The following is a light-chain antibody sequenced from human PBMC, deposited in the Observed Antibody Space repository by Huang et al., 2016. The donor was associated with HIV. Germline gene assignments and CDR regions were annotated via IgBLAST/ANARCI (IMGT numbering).Light chain of an antibody. CDR3: QQRSNWPPLT. CDR2: DAA. V-gene: IGKV3-11*01. Sequence: EIVLTQSPATLSLSPGERATLPCRASQSASSYLAWYQQKPGQAPRLLIYDAADRATCIPGRFSGSGSGTDFTLTISSLEPEDFAVYYCQQRSNWPPLTFGGGTKVEIK. CDR1: QSASSY. J-gene: IGKJ4*01.